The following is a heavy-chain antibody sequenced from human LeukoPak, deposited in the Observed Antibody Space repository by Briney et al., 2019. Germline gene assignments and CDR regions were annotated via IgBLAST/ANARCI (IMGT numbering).Heavy chain of an antibody. CDR1: GDSFNISNYY. J-gene: IGHJ6*03. V-gene: IGHV4-39*07. CDR3: ARVVVAATQVWNYYYYYYMDV. Sequence: PSETLSLTCTVSGDSFNISNYYWGWIRQPPGKGLEWIGSIYYSGTTYYKMSLKSRVTISVDTSKNQFSLKLSSVTAADTAVYYCARVVVAATQVWNYYYYYYMDVWGKGTTVTVSS. D-gene: IGHD2-15*01. CDR2: IYYSGTT.